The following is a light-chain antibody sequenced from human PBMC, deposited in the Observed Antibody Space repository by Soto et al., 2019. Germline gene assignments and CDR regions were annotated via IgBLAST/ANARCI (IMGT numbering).Light chain of an antibody. CDR3: AAWDDSLNAGV. CDR1: SSNIGSNT. V-gene: IGLV1-44*01. J-gene: IGLJ3*02. Sequence: QPVLTQPPSASGTPGQRVTISCSGSSSNIGSNTVNWYQQLPGTAPKLLIYSNNQRPSGVPDRFSGSKSGTSASLAISGLQSEEEADYYCAAWDDSLNAGVFGGGTKLTVL. CDR2: SNN.